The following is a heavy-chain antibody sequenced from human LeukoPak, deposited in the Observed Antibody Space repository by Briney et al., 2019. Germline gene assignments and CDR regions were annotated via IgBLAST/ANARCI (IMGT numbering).Heavy chain of an antibody. D-gene: IGHD2-2*01. J-gene: IGHJ4*02. CDR3: ARLVRDCSTDSCYPFDY. Sequence: SETLPLTCTVSGXSISSSSDYWGWIRQPPGKGLEWIRSMYYSGATYYNPSLKSRVTISVETSKNQFSLKLNSVTAADTAVYYCARLVRDCSTDSCYPFDYWGQGTLVTVSS. CDR1: GXSISSSSDY. CDR2: MYYSGAT. V-gene: IGHV4-39*01.